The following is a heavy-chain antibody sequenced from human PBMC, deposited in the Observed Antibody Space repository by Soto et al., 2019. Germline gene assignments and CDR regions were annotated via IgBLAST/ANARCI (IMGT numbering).Heavy chain of an antibody. Sequence: GGSLRLSCAASGFTFSSYAMSWVRQAPGKGLEWVSAISGSGGSTYYADSVKGRFTISRDNSKNTLYLQMNSLRAEDTAVYYCAKGPSGKQHGLYYFDYWGQGTLVTVSS. CDR1: GFTFSSYA. D-gene: IGHD3-10*01. J-gene: IGHJ4*02. CDR3: AKGPSGKQHGLYYFDY. V-gene: IGHV3-23*01. CDR2: ISGSGGST.